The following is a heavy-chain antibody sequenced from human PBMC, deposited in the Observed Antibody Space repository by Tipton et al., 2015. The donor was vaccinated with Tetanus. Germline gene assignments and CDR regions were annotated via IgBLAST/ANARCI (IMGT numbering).Heavy chain of an antibody. CDR3: ARTSGYMYFAS. J-gene: IGHJ4*02. V-gene: IGHV4-59*01. CDR2: TDYSGTT. D-gene: IGHD3-3*01. CDR1: GGSLSTYH. Sequence: GLVKPSETLSLSCTVSGGSLSTYHWNWIRQLPGKGLEWIGYTDYSGTTKYNPSLKSRVAMSVDTSKNQFSLKLSSMTTADTAVYYCARTSGYMYFASGGQGTLVTVSS.